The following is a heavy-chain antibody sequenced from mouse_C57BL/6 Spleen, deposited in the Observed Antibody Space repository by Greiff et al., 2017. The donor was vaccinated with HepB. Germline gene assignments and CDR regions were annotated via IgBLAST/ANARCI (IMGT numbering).Heavy chain of an antibody. CDR1: GFTFSSYA. D-gene: IGHD2-12*01. V-gene: IGHV5-4*01. Sequence: EVKVVESGGGLVKPGGSLKLSCAASGFTFSSYAMSWVRQTPEKRLEWVATISDGGSYTYYPDNVKGRFTISRDNAKNNLYLQMSHLKSEDTAMYYCARDSYSCYAMDYWGQGTSVTVSS. CDR3: ARDSYSCYAMDY. J-gene: IGHJ4*01. CDR2: ISDGGSYT.